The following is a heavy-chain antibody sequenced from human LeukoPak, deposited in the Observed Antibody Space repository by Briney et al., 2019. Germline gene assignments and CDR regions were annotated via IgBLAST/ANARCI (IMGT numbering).Heavy chain of an antibody. D-gene: IGHD2-2*01. V-gene: IGHV1-69*13. CDR1: GGTFSSYA. CDR2: IIPIFGTA. Sequence: GASVKVSCKASGGTFSSYAISWVRQAPGQGLEWMGGIIPIFGTANYAPKFQGRVTITADESTSTAYMELSSLRSEDTAVYYCAARALYCSSTSCYYFDYWGQGTLVTVSS. J-gene: IGHJ4*02. CDR3: AARALYCSSTSCYYFDY.